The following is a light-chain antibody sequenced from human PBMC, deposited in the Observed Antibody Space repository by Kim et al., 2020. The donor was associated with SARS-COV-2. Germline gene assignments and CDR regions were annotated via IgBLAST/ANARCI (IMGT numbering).Light chain of an antibody. J-gene: IGLJ1*01. CDR2: EVS. V-gene: IGLV2-8*01. CDR1: SSDVSGYNY. Sequence: GQSVTITCTGTSSDVSGYNYVSWYQQHPGKAAKLMIYEVSKRPSGVHDRFSGSKSGNTASLTVSGLQAEDEADYYCSSYASSTNYVFGTGTKVTVL. CDR3: SSYASSTNYV.